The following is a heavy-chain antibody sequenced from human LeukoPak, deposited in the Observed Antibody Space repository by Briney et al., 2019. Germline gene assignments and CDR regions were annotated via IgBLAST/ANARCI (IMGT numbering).Heavy chain of an antibody. CDR3: ARGGDHGGNYYPD. D-gene: IGHD3-10*01. Sequence: GGSLRLSCAASGFRFSNSWMYWVRQGPGKGPVWVSRMKTDGTRIEYADSVKGRFTISRDNAKNTLFLQMSSLRVEDTAVYYCARGGDHGGNYYPDWGQGTRVTVSS. J-gene: IGHJ4*02. V-gene: IGHV3-74*01. CDR1: GFRFSNSW. CDR2: MKTDGTRI.